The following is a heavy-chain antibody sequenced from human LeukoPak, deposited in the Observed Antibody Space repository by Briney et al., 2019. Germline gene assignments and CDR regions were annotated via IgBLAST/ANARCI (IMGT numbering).Heavy chain of an antibody. J-gene: IGHJ4*02. V-gene: IGHV3-49*04. D-gene: IGHD2-2*01. CDR3: SREEYCSGTSCFDY. Sequence: GGSLRLSCSTSAFTFGDFAMNWVRQAPGRGLEWVGLIRSKVYGGTADYAASVKGRFTISRDDSKSIAYLQMNSLKIEDTAVYYCSREEYCSGTSCFDYWGQGTLVTVSS. CDR1: AFTFGDFA. CDR2: IRSKVYGGTA.